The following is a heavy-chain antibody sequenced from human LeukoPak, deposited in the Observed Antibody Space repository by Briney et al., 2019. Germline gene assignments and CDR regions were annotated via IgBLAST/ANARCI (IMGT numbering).Heavy chain of an antibody. CDR2: INPKSGGT. D-gene: IGHD5-12*01. V-gene: IGHV1-2*02. CDR1: GYTFNGYY. CDR3: ARSARDDIVATITIDY. J-gene: IGHJ4*02. Sequence: ASVKVSCKASGYTFNGYYIHWVRQAPGQGLEWMGWINPKSGGTNFAQKFQGRVTMPRDTSTSTAYMELSRLRSDDTAVFYCARSARDDIVATITIDYWGQGTLVTVSS.